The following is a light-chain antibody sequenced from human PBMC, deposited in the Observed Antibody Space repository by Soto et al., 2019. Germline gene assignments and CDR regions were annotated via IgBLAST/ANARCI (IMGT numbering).Light chain of an antibody. CDR1: SADVGRFDY. CDR3: CSFGGVFGM. Sequence: QSALTQPRSVSGSPGQSVTISCTGTSADVGRFDYVSWYQQHPGQAPKLIISDLTQRPSGVPDRFSGSRSGNTSSLSISGLRPEDEADYYCCSFGGVFGMFGGGTKLTVL. CDR2: DLT. V-gene: IGLV2-11*01. J-gene: IGLJ3*02.